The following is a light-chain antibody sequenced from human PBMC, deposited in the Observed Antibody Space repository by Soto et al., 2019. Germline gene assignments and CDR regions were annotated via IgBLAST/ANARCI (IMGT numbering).Light chain of an antibody. CDR1: QDIKKF. CDR2: AAS. Sequence: DIQLTQSPSSLSASLGDRVTITCRASQDIKKFLAWYQQRPGKVPDLLIYAASTLRSGVPSRFSGNASGTDFSFTISSLQPEDVAPYSCEKYDRAPAMFGQGTKVDIK. V-gene: IGKV1-27*01. J-gene: IGKJ1*01. CDR3: EKYDRAPAM.